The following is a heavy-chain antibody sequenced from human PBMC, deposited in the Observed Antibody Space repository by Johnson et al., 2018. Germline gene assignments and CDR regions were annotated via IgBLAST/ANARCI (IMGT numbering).Heavy chain of an antibody. CDR1: GLNFSYYW. CDR3: AKGHRGEEYYDILTTYFYYMDV. Sequence: VQLVESGGGLVQPGGSLRLSCVASGLNFSYYWMKWVRQPPGKGLAWLLYIYTDGSITNHADSVRGRFTVSRDNSKDTLYLQMNSLRTDDTAVYYCAKGHRGEEYYDILTTYFYYMDVWGKGTTVTVSS. V-gene: IGHV3-74*01. CDR2: IYTDGSIT. D-gene: IGHD3-9*01. J-gene: IGHJ6*03.